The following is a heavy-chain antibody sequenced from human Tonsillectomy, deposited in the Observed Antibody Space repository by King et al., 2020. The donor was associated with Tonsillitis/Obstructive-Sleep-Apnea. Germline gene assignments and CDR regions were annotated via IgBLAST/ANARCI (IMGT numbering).Heavy chain of an antibody. CDR2: IRSKANSYAT. V-gene: IGHV3-73*02. CDR3: TSYIAAAGTVAFDI. J-gene: IGHJ3*02. CDR1: GFTFSGSA. D-gene: IGHD6-13*01. Sequence: VQLVESGGGLVQPGGSLTLSCAASGFTFSGSAMHWVRQDSGKGLEWVGRIRSKANSYATAYAASVKGRFTISRDDSKNTAYLQMNSLKTEDTAVYYCTSYIAAAGTVAFDIWGQGTMVTVAS.